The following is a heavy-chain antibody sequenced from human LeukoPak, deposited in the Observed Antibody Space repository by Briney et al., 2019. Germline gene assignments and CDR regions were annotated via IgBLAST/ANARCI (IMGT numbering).Heavy chain of an antibody. CDR3: ARGPLYDSSGDDAFDI. D-gene: IGHD3-22*01. J-gene: IGHJ3*02. V-gene: IGHV1-2*02. CDR2: INPSSGGT. CDR1: GYTFTGYY. Sequence: ASVKVSCKASGYTFTGYYMHWVRQAPGQGLEWMGWINPSSGGTNYAQNFQGRVTMTRDTSISTAYMELSRLRSDDTAVYYCARGPLYDSSGDDAFDIWGQGTMVTVSS.